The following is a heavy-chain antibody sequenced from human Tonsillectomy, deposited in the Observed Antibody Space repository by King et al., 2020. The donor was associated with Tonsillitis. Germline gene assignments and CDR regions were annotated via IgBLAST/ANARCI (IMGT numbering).Heavy chain of an antibody. Sequence: VQLVESGAEVKKPGSPVRVSCNTSGGTFSNFAFSWLRQAPGQGLEWMGGIVSGFAPAVYAKHLRGRVTITVDESTSTTYMELSSLRSEDTAVYYCAGDSGYWGDYWGQGTLVTVSS. CDR3: AGDSGYWGDY. CDR1: GGTFSNFA. D-gene: IGHD3-16*01. J-gene: IGHJ4*02. CDR2: IVSGFAPA. V-gene: IGHV1-69*01.